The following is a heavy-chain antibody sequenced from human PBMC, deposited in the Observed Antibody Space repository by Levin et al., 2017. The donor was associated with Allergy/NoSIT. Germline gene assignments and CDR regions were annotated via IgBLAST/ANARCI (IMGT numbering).Heavy chain of an antibody. J-gene: IGHJ6*02. V-gene: IGHV4-34*01. CDR3: ARDHGRFGVVIMTFYGMDV. D-gene: IGHD3-3*01. CDR1: GGSFSGYY. Sequence: SPTLSLTCAVYGGSFSGYYWSWIRQPPGKGLEWIGEINHSGSTNYNPSLKSRVTISVDTSKNQFSLKLSSVTAADTAVYYCARDHGRFGVVIMTFYGMDVWGQGTTVTVSS. CDR2: INHSGST.